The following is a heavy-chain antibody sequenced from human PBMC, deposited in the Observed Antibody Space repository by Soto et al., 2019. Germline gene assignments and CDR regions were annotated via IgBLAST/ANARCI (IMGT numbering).Heavy chain of an antibody. CDR1: GYSISSSNW. CDR3: ARREIQGPFAY. Sequence: SETLSLTCAVSGYSISSSNWWGWIRQTPGKGLEWIGYIYYSGTTYYNPSLKSRVTMSVDTSKNQFSLKLTSVTAVDTAGYYFARREIQGPFAYWGQETLVTFS. D-gene: IGHD1-26*01. V-gene: IGHV4-28*01. CDR2: IYYSGTT. J-gene: IGHJ4*02.